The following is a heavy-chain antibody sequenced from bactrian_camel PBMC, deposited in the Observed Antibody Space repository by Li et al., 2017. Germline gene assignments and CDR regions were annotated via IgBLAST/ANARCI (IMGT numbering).Heavy chain of an antibody. CDR3: AADDGGSSPERVTDFGY. V-gene: IGHV3S26*01. J-gene: IGHJ6*01. D-gene: IGHD6*01. Sequence: HVQLVESGGDSVQTGGSLRLSCQAFGSTYSSLCMGWFRQAPGKEREGVAAIDGDGTTTYPDSMKGRFSISKDNTNYTLYLQMDNLEPEDTAVYYCAADDGGSSPERVTDFGYWGQGTQVTVS. CDR1: GSTYSSLC. CDR2: IDGDGTT.